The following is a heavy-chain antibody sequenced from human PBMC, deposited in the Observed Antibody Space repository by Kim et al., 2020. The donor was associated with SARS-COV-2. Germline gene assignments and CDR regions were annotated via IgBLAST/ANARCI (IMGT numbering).Heavy chain of an antibody. CDR1: GSPIRSYY. CDR3: ARGGGYYDSTGYRRGYFGY. D-gene: IGHD3-22*01. Sequence: SETLSLTCTVSGSPIRSYYWSWIRQPPGKGLEWIGSFYYSGSTNYNPSLKSRVTISVDTSKNQFSLKLNSVTAADTAVYYCARGGGYYDSTGYRRGYFGYWGQGSLVTVSS. CDR2: FYYSGST. V-gene: IGHV4-59*01. J-gene: IGHJ4*02.